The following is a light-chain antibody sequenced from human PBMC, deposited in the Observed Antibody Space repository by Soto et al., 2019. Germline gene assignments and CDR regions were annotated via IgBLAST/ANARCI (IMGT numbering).Light chain of an antibody. J-gene: IGLJ2*01. Sequence: QSVLTQSPSASGTPGQRVTISCSGGSSNIGSNPVNWYQQLPGTAPKLLIYTNNQRPSGVPDRFSGSKSDTSASLAISGLQSDDEADYYCAAWDDSLNGPVFGGGTKLTVL. CDR2: TNN. CDR3: AAWDDSLNGPV. V-gene: IGLV1-44*01. CDR1: SSNIGSNP.